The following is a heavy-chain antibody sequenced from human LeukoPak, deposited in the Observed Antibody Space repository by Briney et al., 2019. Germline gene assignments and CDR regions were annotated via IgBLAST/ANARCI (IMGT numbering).Heavy chain of an antibody. CDR2: ISAYNGNT. CDR3: ARALGYCSSTSCYTLDY. D-gene: IGHD2-2*02. CDR1: GYTFTIYG. Sequence: ASVTVSFKASGYTFTIYGISWVRQAPGQGLEWMGWISAYNGNTNYAQKFQGRVTMTRDTSISTAYMELSRLRSDDTAVYYCARALGYCSSTSCYTLDYWGQGTLVTVSS. J-gene: IGHJ4*02. V-gene: IGHV1-18*01.